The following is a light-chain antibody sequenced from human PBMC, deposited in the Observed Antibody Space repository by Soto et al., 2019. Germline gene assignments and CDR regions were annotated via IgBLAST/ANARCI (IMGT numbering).Light chain of an antibody. CDR3: GSLDSGLSAYV. J-gene: IGLJ1*01. Sequence: QSALTQPLSVSAAPGQRVTISCSGSSYNIGGNSVFWYLPLPGTAPKLLIYDADKRLSGIPDRFSGSKSGTTATLGITGFQTGDEADYYCGSLDSGLSAYVYGTGTLSPS. CDR2: DAD. CDR1: SYNIGGNS. V-gene: IGLV1-51*01.